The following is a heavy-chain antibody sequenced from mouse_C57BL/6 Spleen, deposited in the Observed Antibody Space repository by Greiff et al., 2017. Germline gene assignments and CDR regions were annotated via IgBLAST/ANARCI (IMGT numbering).Heavy chain of an antibody. CDR1: GYTFTDYN. J-gene: IGHJ3*01. D-gene: IGHD2-1*01. Sequence: EVQLQQSGPELVKPGASVKIPCKASGYTFTDYNMDWVKQSHGKSLEWIGDINPNNGGTIYNQKFKGKATLTVDNSSSTAYMELRSLTSADTAVYYCARRRWGNYLFAYWGQGTLVTVSA. V-gene: IGHV1-18*01. CDR3: ARRRWGNYLFAY. CDR2: INPNNGGT.